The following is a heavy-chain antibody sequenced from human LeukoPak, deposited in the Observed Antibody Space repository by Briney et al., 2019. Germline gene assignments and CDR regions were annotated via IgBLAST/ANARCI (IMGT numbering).Heavy chain of an antibody. CDR3: ARQYSSGWSYYYGLDV. D-gene: IGHD6-19*01. V-gene: IGHV6-1*01. Sequence: TLSLTCGISGDSVSSNSAAWNWIRQSPSRGLEWLGRTYYRSEWYNDYAASVKSRITINPDTSKNQVSLQLNSVTPEDTAVYYCARQYSSGWSYYYGLDVWGQGTTVTVSS. J-gene: IGHJ6*02. CDR2: TYYRSEWYN. CDR1: GDSVSSNSAA.